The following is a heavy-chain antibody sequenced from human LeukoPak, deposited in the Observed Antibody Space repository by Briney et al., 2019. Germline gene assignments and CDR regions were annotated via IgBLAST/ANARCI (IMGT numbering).Heavy chain of an antibody. Sequence: ASVKVSCKASGYTFTNYYMHWVRQAPGQGLEWMGIINPSGGSTSYAQKFQGRVTMTRDTSMSTVSMELSSLRSEDTAVYYCAKSEVGAISWVHWGQGTLVIVSS. V-gene: IGHV1-46*01. J-gene: IGHJ4*02. CDR1: GYTFTNYY. CDR3: AKSEVGAISWVH. D-gene: IGHD1-26*01. CDR2: INPSGGST.